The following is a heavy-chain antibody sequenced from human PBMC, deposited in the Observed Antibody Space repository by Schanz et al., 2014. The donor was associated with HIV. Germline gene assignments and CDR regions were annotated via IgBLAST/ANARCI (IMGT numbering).Heavy chain of an antibody. D-gene: IGHD1-26*01. CDR3: ARDPSGRPTSTMDV. CDR2: INPNSGAS. CDR1: GYSFTDHY. V-gene: IGHV1-2*02. Sequence: QVQLVQSGAEVKSPGASVQVSCRASGYSFTDHYIHWVRQAPGQGLEWMGWINPNSGASKFVQKFQGRVAMTRDTSMSTAFMEMTRLRSDDTAVYFCARDPSGRPTSTMDVWGQGTTVTVS. J-gene: IGHJ6*02.